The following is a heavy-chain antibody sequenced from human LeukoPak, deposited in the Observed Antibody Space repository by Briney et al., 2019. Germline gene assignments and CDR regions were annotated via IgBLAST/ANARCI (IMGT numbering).Heavy chain of an antibody. D-gene: IGHD2-2*01. CDR1: GCTFSNFG. CDR3: ARDGTSTDDY. V-gene: IGHV1-18*01. J-gene: IGHJ4*02. CDR2: ISGNNDNP. Sequence: ASVKVSCKTSGCTFSNFGISWVRQAPGQGLEWMGWISGNNDNPNYGQKFQGRFTVTTDSSTSTAYMELRNLRSDDTAVYYCARDGTSTDDYWGQGTLVTVSS.